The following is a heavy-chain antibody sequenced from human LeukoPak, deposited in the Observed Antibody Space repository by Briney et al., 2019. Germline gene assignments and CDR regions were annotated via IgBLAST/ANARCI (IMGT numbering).Heavy chain of an antibody. CDR3: ARGQIYDYWTPVSWKFDL. D-gene: IGHD3/OR15-3a*01. CDR2: IYTTGAGST. J-gene: IGHJ2*01. CDR1: GFSITSGYF. Sequence: SETLSLTCSVSGFSITSGYFWGWIRQSPGKGLEWIGNIYTTGAGSTYYNPSVKSRVTLFSDKAKNQLSLKMNSVAAADTAVYYCARGQIYDYWTPVSWKFDLWGRGTLVSVSS. V-gene: IGHV4-38-2*02.